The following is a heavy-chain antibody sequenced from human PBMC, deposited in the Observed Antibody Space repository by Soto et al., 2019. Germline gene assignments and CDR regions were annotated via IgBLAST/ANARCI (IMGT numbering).Heavy chain of an antibody. V-gene: IGHV1-46*01. Sequence: ASVKVSCKASGYTFTSYYMHWVRQAPGQGLEWMGIINPSGGSTSYAQKFQGRVTMTRDTSTSTVYMELSSLRSEDTAVYYCARTLRAYGDYYGSEREYWGQGTMVTVSS. J-gene: IGHJ4*02. D-gene: IGHD3-10*01. CDR3: ARTLRAYGDYYGSEREY. CDR1: GYTFTSYY. CDR2: INPSGGST.